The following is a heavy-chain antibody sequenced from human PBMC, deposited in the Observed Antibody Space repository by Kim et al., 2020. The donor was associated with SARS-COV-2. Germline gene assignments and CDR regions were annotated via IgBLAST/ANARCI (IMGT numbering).Heavy chain of an antibody. V-gene: IGHV4-39*01. D-gene: IGHD4-4*01. Sequence: SETLSLTCTVSGGSISSSSYYWGWIRQPPGKGLEWIGSIYYSGSTYYNPSLKSRVTISVDTSKNQFSLKLSSVTAADTAVYYCARWDSNGAWGYYYYYGMDVWGQGTTVTVSS. CDR3: ARWDSNGAWGYYYYYGMDV. J-gene: IGHJ6*02. CDR2: IYYSGST. CDR1: GGSISSSSYY.